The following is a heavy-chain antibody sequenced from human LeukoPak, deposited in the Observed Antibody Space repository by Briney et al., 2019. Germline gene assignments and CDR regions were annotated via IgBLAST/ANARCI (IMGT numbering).Heavy chain of an antibody. CDR2: VSYEGNNN. CDR1: GFTFSIYG. D-gene: IGHD5-18*01. J-gene: IGHJ3*02. CDR3: AKVRYSYGLADGFDI. Sequence: GGSLRLSCAASGFTFSIYGMHWVRQAPGKGLEWVAVVSYEGNNNYYGDSVKGRFTISGDNSKNTLYLQMNSLRAEDTAIYYCAKVRYSYGLADGFDIWGQGTMVTVSS. V-gene: IGHV3-30*18.